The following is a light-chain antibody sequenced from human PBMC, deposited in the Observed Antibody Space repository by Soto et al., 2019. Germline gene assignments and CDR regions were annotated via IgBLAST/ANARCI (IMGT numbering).Light chain of an antibody. Sequence: DIQLTQSPSFLSASVGDRVTITCRASQGISSYLAWYQQKPGKAPKLLMYAASTSQRGVPSRFSGSGSGTEFTLAISSLQPEDFATYYCQQFNDYPITFGQGTRLEIK. V-gene: IGKV1-9*01. CDR3: QQFNDYPIT. J-gene: IGKJ5*01. CDR1: QGISSY. CDR2: AAS.